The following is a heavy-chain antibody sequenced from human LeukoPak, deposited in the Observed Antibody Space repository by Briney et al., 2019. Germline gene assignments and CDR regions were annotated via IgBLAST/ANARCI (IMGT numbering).Heavy chain of an antibody. Sequence: SETLSLTCTVSSDSINNFYWSWIRQPPEGGLEYIGYIYYSGSTNYNPSLKSRLTISIDTSKSQFSMKLSSVTAADTAVYYCARLARLTLIRGITGYRSLDVWGKGTKVTVSS. V-gene: IGHV4-59*01. D-gene: IGHD3-10*01. CDR1: SDSINNFY. CDR2: IYYSGST. J-gene: IGHJ6*04. CDR3: ARLARLTLIRGITGYRSLDV.